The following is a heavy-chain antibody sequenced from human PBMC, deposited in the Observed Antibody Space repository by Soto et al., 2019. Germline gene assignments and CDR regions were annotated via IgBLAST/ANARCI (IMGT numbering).Heavy chain of an antibody. Sequence: GGSLRLSCAASGFAFSSYWMHWVRQAPGKGLEWVAVISNDGRGKYYADSVKGRFTISRDNSKNTLYLQMNSLRSDDTAVYYCARDQCFGGGRSCYYFDFWGQGTLVTVSS. V-gene: IGHV3-30*03. CDR1: GFAFSSYW. D-gene: IGHD2-15*01. CDR3: ARDQCFGGGRSCYYFDF. CDR2: ISNDGRGK. J-gene: IGHJ4*02.